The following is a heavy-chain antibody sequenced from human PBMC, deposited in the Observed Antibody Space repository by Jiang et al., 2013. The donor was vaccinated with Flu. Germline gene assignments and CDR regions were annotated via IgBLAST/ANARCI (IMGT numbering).Heavy chain of an antibody. CDR3: AREGFITKILGDAFDI. V-gene: IGHV1-18*04. CDR1: GYSFNSYG. CDR2: ISGYNGNT. Sequence: EVKKPGSSVKVSCKTSGYSFNSYGITWVRQAPGQGLEWMGWISGYNGNTDYAQKFQGRVTMTTDTSTTTAYMELRGLRSDDTAVYYCAREGFITKILGDAFDIWGQGTMVTVSS. D-gene: IGHD1-26*01. J-gene: IGHJ3*02.